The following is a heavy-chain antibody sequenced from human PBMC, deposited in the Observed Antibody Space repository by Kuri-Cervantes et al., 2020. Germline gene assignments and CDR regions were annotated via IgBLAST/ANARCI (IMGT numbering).Heavy chain of an antibody. V-gene: IGHV3-30-3*01. Sequence: GESLKISCAASGFTFSSYAMHWVCQAPGKGLEWVAVISYDGSNKYYADSVKGRFTISRDNSKNTLYLQMNSLRAEDTAVYYCASGYQLLSRGWSDPWGQGTLVPVSS. CDR2: ISYDGSNK. CDR1: GFTFSSYA. CDR3: ASGYQLLSRGWSDP. D-gene: IGHD2-2*01. J-gene: IGHJ5*02.